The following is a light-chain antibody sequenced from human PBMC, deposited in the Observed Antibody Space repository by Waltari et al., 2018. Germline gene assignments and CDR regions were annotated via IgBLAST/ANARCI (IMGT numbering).Light chain of an antibody. CDR2: AAS. J-gene: IGKJ5*01. Sequence: AIRMTQSPSSLSASTGDRVTITCRASQGISSYLAWYQPKPGKAPKLLIYAASTLQSGVPSRFSGSGSGTDFTLTISCLQSEDFATYYCQQYYSYPPITFGQGTRLEIK. CDR1: QGISSY. V-gene: IGKV1-8*01. CDR3: QQYYSYPPIT.